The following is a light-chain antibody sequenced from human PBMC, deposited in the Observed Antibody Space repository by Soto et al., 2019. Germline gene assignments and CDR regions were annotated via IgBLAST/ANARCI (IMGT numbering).Light chain of an antibody. CDR3: QQRSDWPST. CDR1: QGFRRY. V-gene: IGKV3-11*01. J-gene: IGKJ4*01. CDR2: DAS. Sequence: EIVLTQSPATLSLSPGERATLSCRASQGFRRYLAWYQQKPAQAPRLLIYDASTRAPGIPARFSGSGSGTDFTLTISSLEPEDFAVYYCQQRSDWPSTFGGGTKLQIK.